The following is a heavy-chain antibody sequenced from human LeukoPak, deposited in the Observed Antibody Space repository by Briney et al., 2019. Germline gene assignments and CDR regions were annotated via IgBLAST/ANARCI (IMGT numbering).Heavy chain of an antibody. D-gene: IGHD6-13*01. CDR1: GGSFSGYY. V-gene: IGHV4-34*01. Sequence: PSETLSLTCAVYGGSFSGYYWSWMRQPPGKGLEWIGEINHSGSTNYKPSLKSRVAISVDTSKKQFSLKLSSVTAADTAVYYCARGYPAAGFNYWGQGTLVTVSS. J-gene: IGHJ4*02. CDR2: INHSGST. CDR3: ARGYPAAGFNY.